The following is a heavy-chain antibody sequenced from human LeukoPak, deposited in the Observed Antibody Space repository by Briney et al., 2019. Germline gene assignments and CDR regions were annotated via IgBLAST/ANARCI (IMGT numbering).Heavy chain of an antibody. CDR1: GFTFSSYA. D-gene: IGHD2-21*02. CDR3: AKEEPGYCGGDCDFDY. V-gene: IGHV3-30-3*01. Sequence: GGSLRLSCAASGFTFSSYAMHWVRQAPGKGLEWVAVISYDGSNKYYADSVKGRFTISRDNSKNTLYLQMNSLRAEDTAVYYCAKEEPGYCGGDCDFDYWGQGILVTVSS. CDR2: ISYDGSNK. J-gene: IGHJ4*02.